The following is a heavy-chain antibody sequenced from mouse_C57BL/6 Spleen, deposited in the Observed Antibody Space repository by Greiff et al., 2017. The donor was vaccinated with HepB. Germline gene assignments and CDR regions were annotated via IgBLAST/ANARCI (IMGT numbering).Heavy chain of an antibody. CDR2: INTSSGYT. J-gene: IGHJ4*01. CDR1: GYTFTSYW. V-gene: IGHV1-7*01. CDR3: ARVAEFWYAMDY. Sequence: VQLQQSGAELAKPGASVKLSCKASGYTFTSYWMHWVKQRPGQGLEWIGYINTSSGYTKYNQKFKDKATLTADKSSSTAYMQLSSLTYEDSAVYCCARVAEFWYAMDYWGQGTSVTVSS.